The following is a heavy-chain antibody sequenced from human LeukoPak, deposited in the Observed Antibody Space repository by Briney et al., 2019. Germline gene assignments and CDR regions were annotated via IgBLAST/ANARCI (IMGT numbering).Heavy chain of an antibody. CDR3: AFQPTSSSTRAPDF. J-gene: IGHJ4*02. D-gene: IGHD2-2*01. CDR1: GVPFKHYS. CDR2: ISASGRSK. Sequence: GGSLRPSCATSGVPFKHYSLNWVRQFPGKGLEWISYISASGRSKYYAPSVKGRFTISRDNATQFLHMDTLRSADTALYYCAFQPTSSSTRAPDFWGQGNLVTVSS. V-gene: IGHV3-48*01.